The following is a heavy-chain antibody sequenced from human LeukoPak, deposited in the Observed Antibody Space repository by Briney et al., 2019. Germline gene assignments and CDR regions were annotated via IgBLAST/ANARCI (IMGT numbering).Heavy chain of an antibody. CDR2: INHSGST. V-gene: IGHV4-34*01. CDR1: GGSFSGYY. Sequence: SETLSLTCAVYGGSFSGYYWSWIRQPPGKGLEWIGEINHSGSTNYNPSLKSRVTISVDTSKNQFSLKLSSVTAADTAVYYCARLAWEWVDYWGQGTLVTVSS. J-gene: IGHJ4*02. CDR3: ARLAWEWVDY. D-gene: IGHD3-3*01.